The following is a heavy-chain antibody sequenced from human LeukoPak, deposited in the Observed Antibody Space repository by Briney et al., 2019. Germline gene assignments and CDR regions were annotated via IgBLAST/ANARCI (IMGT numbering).Heavy chain of an antibody. J-gene: IGHJ3*01. D-gene: IGHD2-15*01. CDR1: GFTVSSDD. V-gene: IGHV3-66*01. CDR3: ARAYSYALHV. CDR2: LNSVGTT. Sequence: GGSLRLSCAASGFTVSSDDMTWVRQAPGKGLEWVALLNSVGTTYYTDSVKRRFTISRDNSNNTLYLHMNSLRADDTALYYCARAYSYALHVWGQGTMVTVSS.